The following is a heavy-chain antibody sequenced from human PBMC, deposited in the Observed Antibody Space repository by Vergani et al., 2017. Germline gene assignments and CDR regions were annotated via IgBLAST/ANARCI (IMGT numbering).Heavy chain of an antibody. D-gene: IGHD3-3*01. J-gene: IGHJ5*02. V-gene: IGHV4-39*01. CDR1: GGSISSSSYY. Sequence: QVQLQESGPGLVKPSQTLSLTCTVSGGSISSSSYYWGWIRQPPGKGLEWIGSIYYSGSTYYNPSVKSRVTISVDTSKNQFSLKLSSVTAADTAVYYCARRSSITIFGVVKAGVQFDPWGQGTLVTVSS. CDR2: IYYSGST. CDR3: ARRSSITIFGVVKAGVQFDP.